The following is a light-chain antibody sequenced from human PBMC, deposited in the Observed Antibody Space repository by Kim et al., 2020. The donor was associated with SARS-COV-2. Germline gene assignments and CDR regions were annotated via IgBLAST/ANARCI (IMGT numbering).Light chain of an antibody. CDR1: SSNIGSNT. CDR2: ANK. CDR3: AVWDDSLNGWV. Sequence: GQRVTCSCSGSSSNIGSNTVNWYQQLPGTAPKLLIYANKQRPSGVPDRFSASKSGTSASLAISGLQSDDEADYYCAVWDDSLNGWVFGGGTKLTVL. J-gene: IGLJ3*02. V-gene: IGLV1-44*01.